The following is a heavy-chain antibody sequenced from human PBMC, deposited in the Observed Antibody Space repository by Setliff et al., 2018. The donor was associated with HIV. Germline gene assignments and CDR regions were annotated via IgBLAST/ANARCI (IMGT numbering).Heavy chain of an antibody. J-gene: IGHJ3*02. Sequence: GASVKVSCKASGYAFTSQFMHWVRQAPGQGLEWMGIINPSGGSTSYAQKFQGRVTMTRDTSTSTVYMELSSLRSEDTAVYYCASPVVTTPHDAFDIWGQGTMVTVSS. D-gene: IGHD2-15*01. V-gene: IGHV1-46*01. CDR1: GYAFTSQF. CDR2: INPSGGST. CDR3: ASPVVTTPHDAFDI.